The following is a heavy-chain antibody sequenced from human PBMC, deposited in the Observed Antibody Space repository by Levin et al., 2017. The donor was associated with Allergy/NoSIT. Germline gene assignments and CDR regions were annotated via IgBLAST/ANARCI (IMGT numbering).Heavy chain of an antibody. D-gene: IGHD4-17*01. J-gene: IGHJ3*02. CDR1: GGSISSYY. CDR3: ARDTGHAFDI. Sequence: SQTLSLTCTVSGGSISSYYWSWLRQPPGKGLEWLGYIYYSGSTNYNPSLKSRVTISVDTSKNQFSLKLSSVTAADTAVYYCARDTGHAFDIWGQGTMVTVSS. V-gene: IGHV4-59*01. CDR2: IYYSGST.